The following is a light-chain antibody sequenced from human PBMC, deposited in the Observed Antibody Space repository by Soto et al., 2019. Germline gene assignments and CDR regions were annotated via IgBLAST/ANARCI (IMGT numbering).Light chain of an antibody. CDR1: ESVRSN. Sequence: EIVMTQSPATLSVPPGDRATLSCRASESVRSNLAWYQQKPGQAPRLLIHGASIRAADIPARFSGSGSGTQLPLTIRTVQSEDFAVYYCQQYYDWPTITLGQGTRLE. J-gene: IGKJ5*01. V-gene: IGKV3-15*01. CDR3: QQYYDWPTIT. CDR2: GAS.